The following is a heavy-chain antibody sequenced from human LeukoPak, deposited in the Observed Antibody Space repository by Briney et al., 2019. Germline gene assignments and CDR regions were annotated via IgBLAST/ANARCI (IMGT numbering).Heavy chain of an antibody. CDR3: ARSVYSTNVDS. Sequence: SETLSLTCTASGGSISSTSYYWGWIRQPPGKGLEWIGSPYYSGSTYCNPSLKSRVTISVDTSKNQLPLKLSSVTASDTAVYYCARSVYSTNVDSWGQGTLVTVSS. D-gene: IGHD6-13*01. CDR2: PYYSGST. J-gene: IGHJ4*02. V-gene: IGHV4-39*01. CDR1: GGSISSTSYY.